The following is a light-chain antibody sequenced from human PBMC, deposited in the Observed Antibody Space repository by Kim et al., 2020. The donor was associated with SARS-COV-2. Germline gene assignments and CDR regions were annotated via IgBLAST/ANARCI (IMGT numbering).Light chain of an antibody. V-gene: IGLV3-1*01. CDR3: QAWDSSTHNYV. CDR2: QDN. J-gene: IGLJ1*01. Sequence: SYELTQPPSVSVSPGQTASITCSGYKLGDKYVSWYQQKPGQSPVVVIYQDNQRRSGIPERFSGSNSGNTATLTISGTQAMDEADYYCQAWDSSTHNYVFGAGTKVTVL. CDR1: KLGDKY.